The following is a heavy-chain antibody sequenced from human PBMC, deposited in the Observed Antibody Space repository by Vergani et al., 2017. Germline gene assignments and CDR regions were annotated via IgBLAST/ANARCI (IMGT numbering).Heavy chain of an antibody. CDR1: GGTFSSYA. D-gene: IGHD3-9*01. CDR2: IIPIFGTA. J-gene: IGHJ6*02. V-gene: IGHV1-69*12. Sequence: QVQLVQSGAEGKKPGSSVTVSCKASGGTFSSYAISWVRQAPGQGLEWMGGIIPIFGTANYAQKFQGRVTITADESTSTAYMELSSLRSEDTAVYYCARSDVVRYLNYYYYGMDVWGQGTTVTVSS. CDR3: ARSDVVRYLNYYYYGMDV.